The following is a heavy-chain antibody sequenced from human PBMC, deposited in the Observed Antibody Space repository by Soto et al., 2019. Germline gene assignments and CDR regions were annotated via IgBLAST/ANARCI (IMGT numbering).Heavy chain of an antibody. V-gene: IGHV4-31*03. CDR1: GGSISSGGYY. J-gene: IGHJ6*02. CDR3: ARDKRGNRKYPHYYYYGMDV. Sequence: SETLSLTCTVSGGSISSGGYYWSWIRQHPGKGLEWIGYIYYSGSTYYNPSLKSRVTISVDTSKNQFSLKLSSVTAADTAVYYCARDKRGNRKYPHYYYYGMDVWGQGITVTVS. CDR2: IYYSGST.